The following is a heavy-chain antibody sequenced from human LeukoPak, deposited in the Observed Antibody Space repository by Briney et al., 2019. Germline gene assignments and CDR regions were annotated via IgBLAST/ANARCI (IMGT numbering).Heavy chain of an antibody. CDR3: ARMTMVRGEFVESRNNWFDP. D-gene: IGHD3-10*01. CDR1: GGSISSSSYY. CDR2: IYYSGST. Sequence: PSETLSLTCTASGGSISSSSYYWGWIRQPPGKGLEWIGSIYYSGSTYYNPSLKSRVTISVDTSKNQFSLKLSSVTAADTAVYYCARMTMVRGEFVESRNNWFDPWGQGTLVTVSS. J-gene: IGHJ5*02. V-gene: IGHV4-39*01.